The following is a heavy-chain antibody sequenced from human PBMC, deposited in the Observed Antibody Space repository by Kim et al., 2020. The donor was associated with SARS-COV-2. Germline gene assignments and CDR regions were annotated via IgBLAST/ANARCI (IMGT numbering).Heavy chain of an antibody. Sequence: ASVKVSCKASGYTFTSYAMHWVRQAPGQRLEWMGWINAGNGNTKYSQKFQGRVTITRDTSASTAYMELSSLRSEDTAVYYCARPRGYYYDSSGYYDYWGQGTLVTVSS. J-gene: IGHJ4*02. CDR2: INAGNGNT. CDR1: GYTFTSYA. D-gene: IGHD3-22*01. CDR3: ARPRGYYYDSSGYYDY. V-gene: IGHV1-3*01.